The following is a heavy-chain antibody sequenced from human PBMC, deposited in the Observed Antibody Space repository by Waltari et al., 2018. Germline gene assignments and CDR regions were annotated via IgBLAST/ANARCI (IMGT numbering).Heavy chain of an antibody. CDR2: IDTKTGIP. V-gene: IGHV7-4-1*02. D-gene: IGHD2-21*02. J-gene: IGHJ5*02. CDR3: ARDFDPTAAPDQ. Sequence: QVQLVQSGSELKKPGASVKVSCQASGYTFTPCAMTWVRQAPGQGLEWMGWIDTKTGIPTDAQGCTGRFVFSLDTSVSTAYLQISSLKAEDTAVYYCARDFDPTAAPDQWGQGTPVTVSS. CDR1: GYTFTPCA.